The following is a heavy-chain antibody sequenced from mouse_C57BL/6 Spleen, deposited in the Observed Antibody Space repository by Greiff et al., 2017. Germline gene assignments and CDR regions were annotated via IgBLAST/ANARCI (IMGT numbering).Heavy chain of an antibody. V-gene: IGHV1-82*01. CDR2: IYPGDGDT. CDR3: ARWEDYDYAY. Sequence: QVQLKESGPELVKPGASVKISCKASGYAFSSSWMNWVKQRPGKGLEWIGRIYPGDGDTNYNGKFKGKATLTADKSSSTAYMQLSSLTSEDSAVYCCARWEDYDYAYWGQGTLVTVSA. D-gene: IGHD2-4*01. J-gene: IGHJ3*01. CDR1: GYAFSSSW.